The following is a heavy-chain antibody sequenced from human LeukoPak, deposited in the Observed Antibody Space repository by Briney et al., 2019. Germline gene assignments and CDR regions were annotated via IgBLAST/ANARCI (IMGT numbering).Heavy chain of an antibody. CDR3: ARAMVREKRNWFDP. Sequence: SQTLSLTCTVSGGSISSGSYYWSWIRQPAGKGLEWIGRIYTSGSTNYNPSLKSRVTISVDTSKNQFSLKLSSVTAADTAVYYCARAMVREKRNWFDPWGQGTLLTVSS. V-gene: IGHV4-61*02. CDR2: IYTSGST. J-gene: IGHJ5*02. CDR1: GGSISSGSYY. D-gene: IGHD3-10*01.